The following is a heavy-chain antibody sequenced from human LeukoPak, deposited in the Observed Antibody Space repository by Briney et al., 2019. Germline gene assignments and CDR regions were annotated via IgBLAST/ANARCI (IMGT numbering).Heavy chain of an antibody. CDR2: IRSKANSYAT. CDR3: ARMIYSSGYYVFDY. J-gene: IGHJ4*02. V-gene: IGHV3-73*01. Sequence: SGGSLRLSCAASGFTFSGSAMHWVRQASGKGLEWVGRIRSKANSYATAYAASVKGRFTISRDDSKNTAYLQMNSLKTEDTAVYYCARMIYSSGYYVFDYWGQGTLVSVSS. D-gene: IGHD3-22*01. CDR1: GFTFSGSA.